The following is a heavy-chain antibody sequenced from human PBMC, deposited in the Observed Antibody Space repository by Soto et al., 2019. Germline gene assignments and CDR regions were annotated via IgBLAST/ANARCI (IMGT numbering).Heavy chain of an antibody. J-gene: IGHJ4*02. D-gene: IGHD2-15*01. CDR2: IYYSGST. CDR3: ARHYAVVLYHFDY. Sequence: TSETLSLTCTVSGGSISSGGYYWSWIRQHPGKGLEWIGYIYYSGSTSYNPSLKSRLTISVDTSKNQFSLKLSSVTAADTAVYYCARHYAVVLYHFDYWGLGTLVTVSS. CDR1: GGSISSGGYY. V-gene: IGHV4-31*03.